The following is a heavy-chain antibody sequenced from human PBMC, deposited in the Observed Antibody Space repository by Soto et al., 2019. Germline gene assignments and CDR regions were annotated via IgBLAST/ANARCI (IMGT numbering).Heavy chain of an antibody. Sequence: QVQLVQSGAEVKKPGASVKVSCKASGYTFTRSGISWVRQAPGQGLEWMGWISSYNGDTNYAQTFQGRVNMTTNTSTSTVRMEVRSLRSDDTAVYYCAREGVAHYSYSSMDVWGQGTPATVSS. V-gene: IGHV1-18*01. CDR2: ISSYNGDT. J-gene: IGHJ6*02. CDR1: GYTFTRSG. D-gene: IGHD5-12*01. CDR3: AREGVAHYSYSSMDV.